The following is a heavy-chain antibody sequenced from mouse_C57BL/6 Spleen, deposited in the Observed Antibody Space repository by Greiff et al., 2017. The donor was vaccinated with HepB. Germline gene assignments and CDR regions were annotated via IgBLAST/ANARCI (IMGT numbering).Heavy chain of an antibody. CDR1: GYSITSGYY. V-gene: IGHV3-6*01. CDR2: ISYDGSN. CDR3: ARVGYSNYGWYFDV. D-gene: IGHD2-5*01. J-gene: IGHJ1*03. Sequence: EVQRVESGPGLVKPSQSLSLTCSVTGYSITSGYYWNWIRQFPGNKLEWMGYISYDGSNNYNPSLKNRISITRDTSKNQFFLKLNSVTTEDTATYYCARVGYSNYGWYFDVWGTGTTVTVSS.